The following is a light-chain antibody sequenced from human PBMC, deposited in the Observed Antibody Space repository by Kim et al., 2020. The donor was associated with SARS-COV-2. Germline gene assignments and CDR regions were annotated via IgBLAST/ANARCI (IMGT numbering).Light chain of an antibody. J-gene: IGKJ5*01. CDR1: QSVSNK. V-gene: IGKV3-15*01. CDR3: QQYINWPPT. Sequence: EMVLTQSPATLSVSPGERVTLSCRATQSVSNKFAWYQQKPGQAPRLLLYGTSTRATGVPARFSGSGSGTEFTLTISSLQSEDFAVYHCQQYINWPPTLGQGTRMEIK. CDR2: GTS.